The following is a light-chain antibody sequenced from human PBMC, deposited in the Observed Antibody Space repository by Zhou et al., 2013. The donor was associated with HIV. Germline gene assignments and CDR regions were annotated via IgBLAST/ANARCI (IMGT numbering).Light chain of an antibody. V-gene: IGKV2-28*01. CDR3: MQGTQRPWT. CDR1: QSLLYSNGYNY. CDR2: LGS. J-gene: IGKJ1*01. Sequence: DIVMTQSPLSLPVTPGEPASISCRSSQSLLYSNGYNYLDWYLQRPGQSPQLLIYLGSNRASGVPDRFSGSGSGTEFTLKISRVEAEDVGVYYCMQGTQRPWTFGQGTKVEIK.